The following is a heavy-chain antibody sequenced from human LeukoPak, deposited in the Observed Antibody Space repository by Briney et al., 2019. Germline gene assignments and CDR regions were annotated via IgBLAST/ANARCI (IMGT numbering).Heavy chain of an antibody. D-gene: IGHD2-2*01. Sequence: SETLSLTCTVSGGSISSYYWSWIRQPAGKGLEWIGRIYTSGSTNYNPSLKSRVTMSVDTSKNHFSLKLSSVTAADTAVYYCARETDIVVVPAAPNWFDPWGQGTLVTVSS. V-gene: IGHV4-4*07. CDR1: GGSISSYY. CDR2: IYTSGST. CDR3: ARETDIVVVPAAPNWFDP. J-gene: IGHJ5*02.